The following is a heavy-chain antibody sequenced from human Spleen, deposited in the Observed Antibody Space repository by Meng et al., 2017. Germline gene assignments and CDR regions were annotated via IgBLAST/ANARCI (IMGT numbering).Heavy chain of an antibody. CDR3: NEAVAGI. Sequence: QVELVQCGAEVTRPGSSVKVACKAAVGPFSSYAIGWVRQSPGQGLGWMGGISPIFGTANYAQKFQGRVTITADKSTSTAYMELSSLRSEDTAVYYCNEAVAGIWGQGALVTVSS. CDR1: VGPFSSYA. J-gene: IGHJ4*02. V-gene: IGHV1-69*06. CDR2: ISPIFGTA. D-gene: IGHD6-19*01.